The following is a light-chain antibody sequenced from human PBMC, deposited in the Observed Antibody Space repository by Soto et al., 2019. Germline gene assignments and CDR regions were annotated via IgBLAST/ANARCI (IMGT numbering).Light chain of an antibody. CDR2: GTS. CDR1: QSVGCSF. CDR3: QQYGGSPMYT. Sequence: DIVLTQSPGTLSLSPGERATLSCRASQSVGCSFLAWYQQKPGQAPRLLIHGTSTRATGIPDRFSGSGSVTAFTLTISRLEPEDFAVYYCQQYGGSPMYTFGQGTKLEIK. V-gene: IGKV3-20*01. J-gene: IGKJ2*01.